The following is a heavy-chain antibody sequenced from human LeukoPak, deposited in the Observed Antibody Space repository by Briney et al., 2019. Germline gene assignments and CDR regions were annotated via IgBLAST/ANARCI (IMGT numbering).Heavy chain of an antibody. CDR2: MYYSGST. CDR3: ARGMFAFDI. J-gene: IGHJ3*02. Sequence: SETLSLTCTVYGYSVSLYYWSWIRQPPGKGLEWIGNMYYSGSTTYNPSLKSRITLSVDTSKNQFSLKLSSVTAADTAVYYCARGMFAFDIWGQGTMVTVSS. V-gene: IGHV4-59*02. D-gene: IGHD3-10*02. CDR1: GYSVSLYY.